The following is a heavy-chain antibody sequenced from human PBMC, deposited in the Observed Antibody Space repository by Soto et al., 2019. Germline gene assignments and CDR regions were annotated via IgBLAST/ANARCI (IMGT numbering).Heavy chain of an antibody. CDR1: GYTFTGYY. Sequence: GASVKVSCKASGYTFTGYYMHWVLQAPGEGLEWMGWINPNSGGTNYAQKFQGRVTMTRDTSISTAYMELSRLRSDDTAVYYCAREKVPMIVVVITDRPFDYWGQGTLVTVSS. CDR3: AREKVPMIVVVITDRPFDY. J-gene: IGHJ4*02. V-gene: IGHV1-2*03. D-gene: IGHD3-22*01. CDR2: INPNSGGT.